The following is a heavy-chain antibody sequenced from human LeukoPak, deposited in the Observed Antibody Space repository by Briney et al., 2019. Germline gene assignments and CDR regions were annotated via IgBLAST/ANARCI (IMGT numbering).Heavy chain of an antibody. CDR2: IYSSGST. CDR1: GASLSSGSNY. V-gene: IGHV4-39*07. J-gene: IGHJ3*02. Sequence: PSETLSLTCSVSGASLSSGSNYWGWIRQPPGKTLEWIGSIYSSGSTYYNPSLKSRVIIMIDTPKNHFSLTLSSVTAADTAVYYCARSDGYGLVGIWGQGTMVTVSS. D-gene: IGHD3-10*01. CDR3: ARSDGYGLVGI.